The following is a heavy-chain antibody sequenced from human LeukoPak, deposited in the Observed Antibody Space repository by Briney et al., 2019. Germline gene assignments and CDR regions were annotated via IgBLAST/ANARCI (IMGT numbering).Heavy chain of an antibody. CDR3: ARSKEGQQLVPFDY. CDR1: GGSISSGSYY. Sequence: SETLSLTCTVSGGSISSGSYYWSWIRQPAGKGLEWIGRIYTSGSTNYNPSLKSRVTISVDTSKNQFSLKLSSVTAADTAVYYCARSKEGQQLVPFDYWGQGTLVTVSS. D-gene: IGHD6-13*01. V-gene: IGHV4-61*02. CDR2: IYTSGST. J-gene: IGHJ4*02.